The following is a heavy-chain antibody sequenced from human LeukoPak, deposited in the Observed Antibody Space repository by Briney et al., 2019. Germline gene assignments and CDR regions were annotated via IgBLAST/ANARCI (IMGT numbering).Heavy chain of an antibody. CDR3: AKCIGNNFFDY. J-gene: IGHJ4*02. V-gene: IGHV3-23*01. D-gene: IGHD1/OR15-1a*01. CDR1: GFTFSSYA. CDR2: ISGSGGST. Sequence: GGSLRLSCVASGFTFSSYAMSWVRQAPGKGLEWVSAISGSGGSTYYADSVKGRFTISRNNSKNTLYLQMNSLRADDTAMYYCAKCIGNNFFDYWGQGTLVTVSS.